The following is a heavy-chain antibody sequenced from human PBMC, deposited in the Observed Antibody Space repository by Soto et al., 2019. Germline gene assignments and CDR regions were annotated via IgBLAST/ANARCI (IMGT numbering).Heavy chain of an antibody. J-gene: IGHJ4*02. CDR3: ARGIAYGGVYYFDY. CDR1: GDSISSGDYY. V-gene: IGHV4-30-4*01. Sequence: QVQLQESGPGLVQPSQTLSLTCTVSGDSISSGDYYWTWIRQPPGKGLEWIGYIFYSGSTYSNPSLNSRVSKSVDTSKNQFSQKLNSVTAADTAVYYCARGIAYGGVYYFDYWGQGALVTVSA. CDR2: IFYSGST. D-gene: IGHD3-3*01.